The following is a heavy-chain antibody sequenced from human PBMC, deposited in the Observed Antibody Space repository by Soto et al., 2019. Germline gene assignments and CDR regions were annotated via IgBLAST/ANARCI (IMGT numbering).Heavy chain of an antibody. CDR2: IHPNSGGT. V-gene: IGHV1-2*02. D-gene: IGHD6-13*01. J-gene: IGHJ5*02. CDR1: GYTFTGYY. Sequence: GASVKVSCKASGYTFTGYYMHWVRQAPGQGLEWMGWIHPNSGGTNYAQKFQGRVTMTRDTSISTAYMELSRLRSDDTAVYYCARRIAAAPGNWFDPWGQGTLVTVSS. CDR3: ARRIAAAPGNWFDP.